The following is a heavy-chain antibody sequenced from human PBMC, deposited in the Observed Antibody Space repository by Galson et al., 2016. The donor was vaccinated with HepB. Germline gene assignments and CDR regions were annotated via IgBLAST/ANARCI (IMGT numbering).Heavy chain of an antibody. J-gene: IGHJ6*02. CDR2: ISWNSGSI. Sequence: SLRLSCAASGFTFEDYAIYWVRQAPGKGLEWVSGISWNSGSIGYADSVKGRFTISRDNAKNSLYVQMNSLRTEDTALYYCAKARSGDYDFWSGRPTDFGKDVWGQGTTVIVSS. D-gene: IGHD3-3*01. CDR3: AKARSGDYDFWSGRPTDFGKDV. V-gene: IGHV3-9*01. CDR1: GFTFEDYA.